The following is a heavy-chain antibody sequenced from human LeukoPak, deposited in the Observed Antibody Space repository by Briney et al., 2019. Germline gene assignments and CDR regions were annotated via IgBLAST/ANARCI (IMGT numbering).Heavy chain of an antibody. V-gene: IGHV3-48*01. CDR1: GFIISGDS. CDR3: ARVWSSLGRAQPNWFDP. D-gene: IGHD7-27*01. Sequence: GGSLRLSCAASGFIISGDSMNWVRQAPGKGLEWIAYISRDSGIKYYADSVRGRFTISRDNAQNSLFLQMHSLRAEDTAVYYCARVWSSLGRAQPNWFDPWGQGTLVTVSS. CDR2: ISRDSGIK. J-gene: IGHJ5*02.